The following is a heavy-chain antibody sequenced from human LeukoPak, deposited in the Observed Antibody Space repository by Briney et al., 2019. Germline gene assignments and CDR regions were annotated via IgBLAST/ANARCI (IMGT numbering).Heavy chain of an antibody. V-gene: IGHV3-9*01. CDR2: ISWNSGSI. CDR3: AKEDY. J-gene: IGHJ4*02. Sequence: GGSLRLSCSASGFTFDDYAMHWVRHGPGKGLQWVSGISWNSGSIGYADSVKGRFTISRDNAKNSLYLQMNSLRAEDTALYYCAKEDYWGQGTLVTVPS. CDR1: GFTFDDYA.